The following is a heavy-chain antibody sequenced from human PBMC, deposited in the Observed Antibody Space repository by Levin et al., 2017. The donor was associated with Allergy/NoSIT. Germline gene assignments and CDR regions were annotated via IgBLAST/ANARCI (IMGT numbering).Heavy chain of an antibody. CDR1: GFTFSSYW. V-gene: IGHV3-7*04. Sequence: GESLKISCAASGFTFSSYWMSWVRQAPGKGLEWVANIKQDGSEKYYVDSVKGRFTISRDNAKNSLYLQMNSLRAEDTAVYYCARGSNVLLWFGELFDFDYWGQGTLVTVSS. CDR2: IKQDGSEK. J-gene: IGHJ4*02. D-gene: IGHD3-10*01. CDR3: ARGSNVLLWFGELFDFDY.